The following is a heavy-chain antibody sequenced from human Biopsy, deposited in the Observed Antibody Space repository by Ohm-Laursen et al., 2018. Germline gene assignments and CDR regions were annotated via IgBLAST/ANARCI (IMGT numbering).Heavy chain of an antibody. Sequence: SLRLSCAASGFTVYNNYMTWVRQAPGKGLEWVSLVDDTSTTYYADSVQGRFTISRDNSKNTLYLQMQSLRAEDTAVYYCAKVAGGYITSLNYSYYYGMDAWGQGTTVTVSS. CDR3: AKVAGGYITSLNYSYYYGMDA. D-gene: IGHD3-22*01. J-gene: IGHJ6*02. CDR1: GFTVYNNY. V-gene: IGHV3-53*01. CDR2: VDDTSTT.